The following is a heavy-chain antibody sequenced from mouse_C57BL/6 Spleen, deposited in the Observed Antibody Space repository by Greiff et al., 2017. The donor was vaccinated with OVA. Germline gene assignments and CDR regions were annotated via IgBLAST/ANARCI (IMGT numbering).Heavy chain of an antibody. J-gene: IGHJ2*01. V-gene: IGHV5-17*01. CDR1: GFTFSDYG. D-gene: IGHD1-3*01. CDR3: AKPSGYYFDY. CDR2: ISSGSSTI. Sequence: EVQRVESGGGLVKPGGSLKLSCAASGFTFSDYGMHWVRQAPEKGLEWVAYISSGSSTIYYADTVKGRFTISSENAKNTLFMQMTSLRSEATAMYYSAKPSGYYFDYWGQGTTLTVSS.